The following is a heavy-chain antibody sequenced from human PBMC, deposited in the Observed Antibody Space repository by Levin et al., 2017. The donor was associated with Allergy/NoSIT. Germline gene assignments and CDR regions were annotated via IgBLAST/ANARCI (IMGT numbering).Heavy chain of an antibody. CDR3: ARGPRIGMSYFDD. Sequence: LSLTCAASGFVFSSYDMHWVRQAPGKGLEWVAVIYHDGRNKYYADLGKGRFNISRDNSKNILYLQMSSLRADDTAVYYCARGPRIGMSYFDDWGQGTLVTVSS. J-gene: IGHJ4*02. D-gene: IGHD1-14*01. V-gene: IGHV3-33*01. CDR1: GFVFSSYD. CDR2: IYHDGRNK.